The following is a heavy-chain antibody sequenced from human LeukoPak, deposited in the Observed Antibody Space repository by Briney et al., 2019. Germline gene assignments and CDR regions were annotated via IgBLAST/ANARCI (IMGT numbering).Heavy chain of an antibody. CDR3: AKDGMGSGDY. D-gene: IGHD1-26*01. V-gene: IGHV3-30*04. Sequence: GGSLRLSCAASGFTFSSYAMHWVRQAPGKGLEWVAVISYDGSNKYYADSVKGRFTISRDNSKNTLYLQMNSLRAEDTAVYYCAKDGMGSGDYWGQGTLVTVSS. CDR2: ISYDGSNK. J-gene: IGHJ4*02. CDR1: GFTFSSYA.